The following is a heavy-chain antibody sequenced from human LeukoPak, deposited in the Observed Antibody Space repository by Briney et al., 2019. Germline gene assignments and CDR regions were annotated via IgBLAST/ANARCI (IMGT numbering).Heavy chain of an antibody. D-gene: IGHD3-10*01. J-gene: IGHJ3*02. CDR1: GFTFSSYS. CDR2: ISSSSSYI. CDR3: AREIYGSGSYYTDAFDI. Sequence: GGSLRLSCAASGFTFSSYSMNWVRQAPGKGLEWASSISSSSSYIYYADSVKGRFTISRDNAKNSLYLQMNSLRAEDTAVYYCAREIYGSGSYYTDAFDIWGQGTMVTVSS. V-gene: IGHV3-21*01.